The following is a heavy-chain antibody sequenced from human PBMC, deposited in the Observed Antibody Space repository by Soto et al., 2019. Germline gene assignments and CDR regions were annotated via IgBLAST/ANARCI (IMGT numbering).Heavy chain of an antibody. Sequence: SERTSLTSTVSGGSVCSSSDYWGWIRQPPGKGLEWIGSIYYSGSTYYNPSLKSRVTISVDTSKNQFSLKLSSVTAADTAVYYCARSLTTVVTMDVWGQGTTVTSP. CDR3: ARSLTTVVTMDV. V-gene: IGHV4-39*01. CDR1: GGSVCSSSDY. CDR2: IYYSGST. D-gene: IGHD4-17*01. J-gene: IGHJ6*02.